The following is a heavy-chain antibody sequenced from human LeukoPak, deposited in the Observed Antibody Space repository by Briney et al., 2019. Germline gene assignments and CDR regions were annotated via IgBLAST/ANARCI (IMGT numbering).Heavy chain of an antibody. D-gene: IGHD3-16*01. CDR3: TRRLDD. V-gene: IGHV3-7*01. CDR1: GFTFRNYW. J-gene: IGHJ4*02. CDR2: IRGDGGEI. Sequence: GGSLRLSCVGSGFTFRNYWMSWVRQAPGKGLEWVANIRGDGGEINYVDSVKGRFTISRDNAQNSLYLQMNGLRVEDTAVYYCTRRLDDWGQGTLVTVSS.